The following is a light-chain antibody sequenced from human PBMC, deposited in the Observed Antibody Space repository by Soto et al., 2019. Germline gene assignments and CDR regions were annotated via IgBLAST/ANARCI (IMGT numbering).Light chain of an antibody. CDR3: QQYNNLPPT. CDR1: ERVSTN. Sequence: DIVMTQSPLTLSVSPGESVTLSCRASERVSTNLAWYQQTPGQAPRLLIYSASRRPTDIPVRFSGSGSGAEFTLTISSLQSEDFAIYYCQQYNNLPPTFGQGTK. J-gene: IGKJ1*01. CDR2: SAS. V-gene: IGKV3-15*01.